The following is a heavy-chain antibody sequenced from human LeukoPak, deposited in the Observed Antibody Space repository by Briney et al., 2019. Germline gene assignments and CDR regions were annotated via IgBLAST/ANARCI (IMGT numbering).Heavy chain of an antibody. D-gene: IGHD5-18*01. Sequence: PGGSVRVSCVASGFTFSDYYMSWLRQAPGRGLEWVSYISSSSSYTNYADSVKGRFTISRDNAKNSLYPQMNSLRAEDTAVYYCARDRDGYSYGWGQGTLVTVSS. CDR1: GFTFSDYY. J-gene: IGHJ4*02. CDR2: ISSSSSYT. V-gene: IGHV3-11*06. CDR3: ARDRDGYSYG.